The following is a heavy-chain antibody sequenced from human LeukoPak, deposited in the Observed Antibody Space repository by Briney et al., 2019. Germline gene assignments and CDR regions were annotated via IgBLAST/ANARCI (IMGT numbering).Heavy chain of an antibody. V-gene: IGHV4-59*01. D-gene: IGHD4/OR15-4a*01. J-gene: IGHJ4*02. CDR1: GGSISSYY. CDR3: AGIVPYDYGYIDH. CDR2: FYYSGNT. Sequence: PSETLSLTCTVSGGSISSYYWSWIRQPPGKGLEWIGYFYYSGNTYYNASLKSRFTISIDNSKNPVSLKLNSLTAADTAVYYCAGIVPYDYGYIDHWGQGTLVTVSS.